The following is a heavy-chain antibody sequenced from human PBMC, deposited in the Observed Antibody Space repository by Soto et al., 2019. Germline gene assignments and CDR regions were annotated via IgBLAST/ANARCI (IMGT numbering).Heavy chain of an antibody. Sequence: EVQLVESGGGLVQPGGSLRLSCAASGFTVSSVSMSWVRQAPGKGLEWVSVIYSTGRTYYADSVKGRFNISRDDHRNTVYLQMNIVRGADTAVYYCARDLYCSRWGQGTLVTVSS. D-gene: IGHD2-15*01. J-gene: IGHJ4*02. CDR2: IYSTGRT. CDR3: ARDLYCSR. CDR1: GFTVSSVS. V-gene: IGHV3-66*01.